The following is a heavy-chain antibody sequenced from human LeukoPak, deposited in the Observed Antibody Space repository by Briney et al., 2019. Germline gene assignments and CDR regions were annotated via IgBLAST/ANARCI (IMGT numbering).Heavy chain of an antibody. D-gene: IGHD5-18*01. CDR2: ISGDGGST. Sequence: PGGSLRLSCAASGFTSDDYAMHWVRQAPGKGLEWVSLISGDGGSTYYADSVKGRFTISRDNSKNSLYLQMNSLRTEDTALYYCAEDISDTAMALYYYYGMDVWGQGTTVTVSS. CDR1: GFTSDDYA. V-gene: IGHV3-43*02. J-gene: IGHJ6*02. CDR3: AEDISDTAMALYYYYGMDV.